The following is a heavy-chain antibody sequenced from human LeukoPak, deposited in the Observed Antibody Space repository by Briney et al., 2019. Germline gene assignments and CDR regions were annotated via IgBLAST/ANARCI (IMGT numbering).Heavy chain of an antibody. Sequence: GGSLRVSCAASGFTFSSFDIHWVRQPTRQGLEWVSTIGTASDTYYPGSVEGRFTLSRDNAKNSLYLQMNSLTAGDTAAYYCARGPPRGKYYYMDVWGKGTTVTVSS. CDR3: ARGPPRGKYYYMDV. V-gene: IGHV3-13*01. CDR1: GFTFSSFD. CDR2: IGTASDT. J-gene: IGHJ6*03. D-gene: IGHD1-1*01.